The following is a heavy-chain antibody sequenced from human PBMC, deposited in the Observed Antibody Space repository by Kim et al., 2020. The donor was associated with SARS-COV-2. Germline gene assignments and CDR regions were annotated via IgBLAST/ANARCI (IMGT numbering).Heavy chain of an antibody. CDR2: INPNSGGT. D-gene: IGHD6-13*01. CDR1: GYTFTGYY. Sequence: ASVKVSCKASGYTFTGYYMHWVRQAPGQGLEWMGWINPNSGGTNYAQKFQGRVTMTRDTSISTAYMELSRLRSDDTAVYYCAKIAAAGADLNWFDPWGQGTLVTVSS. CDR3: AKIAAAGADLNWFDP. J-gene: IGHJ5*02. V-gene: IGHV1-2*02.